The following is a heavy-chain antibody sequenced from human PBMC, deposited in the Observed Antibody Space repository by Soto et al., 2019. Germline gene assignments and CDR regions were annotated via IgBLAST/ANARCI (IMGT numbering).Heavy chain of an antibody. CDR2: ISAYNGNT. J-gene: IGHJ3*02. CDR1: GYTFTSYG. D-gene: IGHD1-26*01. Sequence: ASVKVSCTASGYTFTSYGIIWVRQAPGQGLEWMGWISAYNGNTNYAQKLQGRVTMTTDTSTSTAYMELRSLRSDDTAVYYCASERSRWDDGFDIWGQGTMVTVSS. V-gene: IGHV1-18*01. CDR3: ASERSRWDDGFDI.